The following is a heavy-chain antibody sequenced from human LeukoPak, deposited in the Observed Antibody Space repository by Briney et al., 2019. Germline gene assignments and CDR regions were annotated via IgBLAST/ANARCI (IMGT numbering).Heavy chain of an antibody. Sequence: GGSLRLSCAASGSTFSTYNMNWVRQAPGKGLEWVSYISSTSSTIHYADSVKGRFTISRDNAKNSLYLQMNSLRDEDTAMYYCARDQISSSLYKEPLDYWGQGTLVTVSS. CDR3: ARDQISSSLYKEPLDY. D-gene: IGHD6-13*01. V-gene: IGHV3-48*02. CDR1: GSTFSTYN. CDR2: ISSTSSTI. J-gene: IGHJ4*02.